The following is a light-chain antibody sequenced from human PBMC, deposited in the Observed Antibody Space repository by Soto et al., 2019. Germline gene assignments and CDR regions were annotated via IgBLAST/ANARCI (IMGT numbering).Light chain of an antibody. CDR3: QQYQGYWT. CDR1: RKIGTS. V-gene: IGKV1-5*01. J-gene: IGKJ1*01. Sequence: DVQMTQSPSTLSASVGDRVSMTSRASRKIGTSLAWYQQKPGKAPQLLIYDAPTLESGVPSRLSGSGSGTEFPLTISRLHPDDFSTYFCQQYQGYWTFGQGTQVDIK. CDR2: DAP.